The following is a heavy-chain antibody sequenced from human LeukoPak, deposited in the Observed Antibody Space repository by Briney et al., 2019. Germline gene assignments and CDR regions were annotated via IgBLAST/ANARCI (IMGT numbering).Heavy chain of an antibody. V-gene: IGHV3-30*18. CDR2: ISYDGTNK. D-gene: IGHD4-17*01. J-gene: IGHJ4*02. CDR3: ANYGDYQYFDY. CDR1: GFTFINYG. Sequence: GGSLRLSCAASGFTFINYGMHWVRQAPGKGLEWVAVISYDGTNKYYADSMKGRFTISRGNSKNTLYLQMNSLKTDDTAVYYCANYGDYQYFDYWGQGTPVTVSS.